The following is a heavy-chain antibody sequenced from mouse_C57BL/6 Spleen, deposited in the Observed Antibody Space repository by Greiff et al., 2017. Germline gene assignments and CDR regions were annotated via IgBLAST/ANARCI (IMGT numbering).Heavy chain of an antibody. Sequence: QVQLKQPGAELVKPGASVKMSCKASGYTFTSYWITWVKQRPGQGLEWIGDIYPGSGSTNYNEKFKSKATLTVDTSSSTAYMQLSSLTSEDSAVYYCARRDGYYADFDYWGQGTTLTVSS. J-gene: IGHJ2*01. CDR1: GYTFTSYW. CDR2: IYPGSGST. CDR3: ARRDGYYADFDY. V-gene: IGHV1-55*01. D-gene: IGHD2-3*01.